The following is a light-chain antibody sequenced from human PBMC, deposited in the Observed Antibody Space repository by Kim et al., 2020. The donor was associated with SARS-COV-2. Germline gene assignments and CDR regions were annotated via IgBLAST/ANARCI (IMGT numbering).Light chain of an antibody. CDR1: QSISNK. J-gene: IGKJ2*01. CDR2: DAS. Sequence: EVVMTQSPATLSVSPGERATLSCRASQSISNKLAWYQQKPGQAPRLLIYDASTGATGIPARFSGSGSGTEFTLTISNLQSEDFAVYYCQQCDNWPFTFGQGTKVDIK. V-gene: IGKV3-15*01. CDR3: QQCDNWPFT.